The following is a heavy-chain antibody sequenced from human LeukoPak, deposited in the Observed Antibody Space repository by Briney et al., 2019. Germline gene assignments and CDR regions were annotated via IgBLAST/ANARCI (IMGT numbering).Heavy chain of an antibody. J-gene: IGHJ4*02. CDR3: ATWPRGDGDDFDY. CDR1: GGSFCGYY. V-gene: IGHV4-34*01. Sequence: SETLSLICAVYGGSFCGYYWSWIGQPPGKGLEWIGEINHSGSTNYNPSLKSRVTISVDTSKHEFFLKLSSVTAGDTAVYYCATWPRGDGDDFDYWGQGTLVTVSS. D-gene: IGHD4-17*01. CDR2: INHSGST.